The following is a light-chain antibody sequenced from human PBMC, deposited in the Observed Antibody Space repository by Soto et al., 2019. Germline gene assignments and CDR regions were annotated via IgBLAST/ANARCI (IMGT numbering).Light chain of an antibody. CDR2: GAS. CDR3: QPYNNCPTWT. Sequence: EIVMTQGPATLCVSPGERATLACRASQSVSTNLSWYQQRPGQAPRPLIYGASTRATGIPARFSGSGSGTKLTLTISNLQSEDLAVYYYQPYNNCPTWTFGQGTKVDI. J-gene: IGKJ1*01. CDR1: QSVSTN. V-gene: IGKV3-15*01.